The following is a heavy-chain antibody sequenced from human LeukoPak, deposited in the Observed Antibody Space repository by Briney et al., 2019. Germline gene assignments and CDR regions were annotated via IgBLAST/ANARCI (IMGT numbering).Heavy chain of an antibody. V-gene: IGHV4-39*07. Sequence: PSETLSLTCTVSGGSISSSSYYWGWIRQPPGKGLEWIGNIYYSGSTYYNPSLKSRVTISVDTSKNQFSLKLSSVTAADTAVYYCARDWAKDRQLGKSGWFDPWGQGTLVTVSS. CDR1: GGSISSSSYY. D-gene: IGHD6-13*01. J-gene: IGHJ5*02. CDR2: IYYSGST. CDR3: ARDWAKDRQLGKSGWFDP.